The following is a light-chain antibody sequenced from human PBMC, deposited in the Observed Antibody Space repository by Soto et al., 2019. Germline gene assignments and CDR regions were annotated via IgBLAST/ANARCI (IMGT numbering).Light chain of an antibody. CDR3: AAWDDSLNGRV. Sequence: NFMLTQPHSVSESPGKTVTISCTRSSGSSASNYVQWYQQRPGSAPTTVIHEDNQRPSGVPDRFSGSKSGTSASLAISGLQSEDEADYYCAAWDDSLNGRVFGGGTKVTVL. V-gene: IGLV6-57*04. J-gene: IGLJ3*02. CDR2: EDN. CDR1: SGSSASNY.